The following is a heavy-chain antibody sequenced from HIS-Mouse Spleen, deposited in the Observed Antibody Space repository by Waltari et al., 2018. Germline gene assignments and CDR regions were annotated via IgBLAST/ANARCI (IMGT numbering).Heavy chain of an antibody. D-gene: IGHD6-13*01. Sequence: QVQLVESGGGVVQPGRSLRLPCAASGFPFSSYAMHWVRPAPGKGLEWVAVISYDGSNKYYADSVKGRFTISRDNSKNTLYLQMNSLRAEDTAVYYCARGGIAAAGGPFDYWGQGTLVTVSS. CDR3: ARGGIAAAGGPFDY. J-gene: IGHJ4*02. CDR2: ISYDGSNK. CDR1: GFPFSSYA. V-gene: IGHV3-30-3*01.